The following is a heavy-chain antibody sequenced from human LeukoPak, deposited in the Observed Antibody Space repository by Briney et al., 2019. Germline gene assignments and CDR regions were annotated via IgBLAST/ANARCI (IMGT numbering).Heavy chain of an antibody. J-gene: IGHJ4*02. CDR2: ITGSGGST. CDR1: GFTFASYA. D-gene: IGHD2-2*03. CDR3: AKDSHRLDLVAVPAASPWDY. Sequence: GGSLRLSCAASGFTFASYAMNWVRQAPGKGLEWVSTITGSGGSTDYADSVKGRFTISRVNSKNTLYLQMNSLRAEDTAVYYCAKDSHRLDLVAVPAASPWDYWGQGTLVTVSS. V-gene: IGHV3-23*01.